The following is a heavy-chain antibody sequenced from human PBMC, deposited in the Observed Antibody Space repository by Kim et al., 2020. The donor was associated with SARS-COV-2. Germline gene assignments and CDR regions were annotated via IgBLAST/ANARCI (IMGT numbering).Heavy chain of an antibody. D-gene: IGHD2-15*01. CDR1: GFTFSSYG. CDR2: IWNDGGTK. Sequence: GGSLRLSCAASGFTFSSYGMHWVRQAPGKGLEWVAAIWNDGGTKYYTDSVRGRFTISRDNSKNTLYLQMSSLRAEDTAVYYCARAVIEDSGKEYCGRASCYNWFDPWGQGTLVTVSS. V-gene: IGHV3-33*01. CDR3: ARAVIEDSGKEYCGRASCYNWFDP. J-gene: IGHJ5*02.